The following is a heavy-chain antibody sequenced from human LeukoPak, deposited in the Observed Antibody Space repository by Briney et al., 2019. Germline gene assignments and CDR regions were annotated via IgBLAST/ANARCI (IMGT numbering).Heavy chain of an antibody. Sequence: KSSETLSLTCAVYGGSFSGYYWSWIRQPPGKGLEWIGEINHSGSTNYNPSLKSRVTISVDTSKNQFSLKLSSVTAADTAVYYCASRAMVRGVIPWGQGTLATVSS. D-gene: IGHD3-10*01. V-gene: IGHV4-34*01. CDR1: GGSFSGYY. CDR2: INHSGST. CDR3: ASRAMVRGVIP. J-gene: IGHJ5*02.